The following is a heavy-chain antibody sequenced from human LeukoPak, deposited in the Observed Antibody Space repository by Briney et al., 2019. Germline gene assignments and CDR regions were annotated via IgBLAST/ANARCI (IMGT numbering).Heavy chain of an antibody. CDR3: GRDPNGDYIGAFDM. V-gene: IGHV3-23*01. CDR2: IRGSGGST. D-gene: IGHD4-17*01. Sequence: GGSLRLSCAASGFTFSSYAMIWVRQAPGKGLEWVSAIRGSGGSTYYADSVKDRFTISRDNSKNTLYLQMNSLRAEDTAVYYCGRDPNGDYIGAFDMWGQGTVVTVSS. CDR1: GFTFSSYA. J-gene: IGHJ3*02.